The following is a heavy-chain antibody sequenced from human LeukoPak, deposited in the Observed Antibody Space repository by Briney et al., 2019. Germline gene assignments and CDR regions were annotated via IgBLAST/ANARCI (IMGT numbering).Heavy chain of an antibody. CDR3: ARVEGSSYYYYMDV. CDR1: GFTFSSYE. V-gene: IGHV3-48*03. J-gene: IGHJ6*03. D-gene: IGHD6-6*01. CDR2: ISSSGSTI. Sequence: GGSLRLSCAASGFTFSSYEMNWVRQAPGKGLEWVSYISSSGSTIYYADSVKGRFTISRDNAKNSLYLQLNSLRAEDTAVYYCARVEGSSYYYYMDVWGKGTTVTVSS.